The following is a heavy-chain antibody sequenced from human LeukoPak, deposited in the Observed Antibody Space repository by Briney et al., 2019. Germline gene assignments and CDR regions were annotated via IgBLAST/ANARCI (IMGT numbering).Heavy chain of an antibody. CDR1: GFTFSSYT. V-gene: IGHV3-48*02. CDR3: ARDSGMGYYDISGFYSYHYAMDV. Sequence: GGSLRLSCAASGFTFSSYTMNWVRQALGEGLEWVSYITSSRDTISYADSVKGRFTISRDNAKNSLYLRMNSLRDDDTAVYYCARDSGMGYYDISGFYSYHYAMDVWGQGTTVTVSS. D-gene: IGHD3-22*01. J-gene: IGHJ6*02. CDR2: ITSSRDTI.